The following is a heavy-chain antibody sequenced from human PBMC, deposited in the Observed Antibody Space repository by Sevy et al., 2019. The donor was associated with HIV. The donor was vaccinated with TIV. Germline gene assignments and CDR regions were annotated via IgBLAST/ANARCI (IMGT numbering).Heavy chain of an antibody. CDR1: GFTFNTHA. D-gene: IGHD3-22*01. CDR3: AKALNPALESMIEVVLRTLKGLDV. V-gene: IGHV3-23*01. Sequence: SLRLSCAASGFTFNTHAMSWVRQAPGKGLEWVSLISGPGISTYYADSVKGRFTISRDNSKNTLYLQMNNLRDDDTAVYYCAKALNPALESMIEVVLRTLKGLDVWGQGTTVTVSS. J-gene: IGHJ3*01. CDR2: ISGPGIST.